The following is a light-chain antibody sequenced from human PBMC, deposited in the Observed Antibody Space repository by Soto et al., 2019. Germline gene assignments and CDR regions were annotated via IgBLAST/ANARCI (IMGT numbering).Light chain of an antibody. Sequence: IVLTQSPGTLSLSPGERATLSCRASQSVSSSYLAWYQQKPGQAPRLLIYASSTRATGIPDRFSGSGSGTDFTLTISRLEPEDFAVYYCQQYVSSLFTFGPGTKVDIK. J-gene: IGKJ3*01. CDR2: ASS. V-gene: IGKV3-20*01. CDR3: QQYVSSLFT. CDR1: QSVSSSY.